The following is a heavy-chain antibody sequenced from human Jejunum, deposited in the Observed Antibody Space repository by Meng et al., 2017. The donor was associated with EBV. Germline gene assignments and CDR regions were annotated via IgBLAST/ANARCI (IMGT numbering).Heavy chain of an antibody. Sequence: QVQLQQCGAGLLKPSETLSLTCAVYGGSFNYYYWTWIRQPPGKGLEWIGEIIHSGSTNYDPSLKSRVTISVDRSKNQFSLKLTSVTAADTAVYYCARKAVPGTFARPKFDYWGQGTLVTVSS. CDR2: IIHSGST. J-gene: IGHJ4*02. CDR1: GGSFNYYY. V-gene: IGHV4-34*12. D-gene: IGHD6-19*01. CDR3: ARKAVPGTFARPKFDY.